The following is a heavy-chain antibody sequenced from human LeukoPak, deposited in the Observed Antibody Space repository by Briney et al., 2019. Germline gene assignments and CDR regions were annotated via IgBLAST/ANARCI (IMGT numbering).Heavy chain of an antibody. CDR2: ISSSGSTI. D-gene: IGHD5-18*01. J-gene: IGHJ4*02. CDR3: AKETPTYSYGSRYFDY. Sequence: PSETLSLTCTVSGGSISSYYCSWIRQAPGKGLEWVSYISSSGSTIYYADSVKGRFTISRDNSKNTLYLQMNSLRAEDTAVYYCAKETPTYSYGSRYFDYWGQGTLVTVSS. CDR1: GGSISSYY. V-gene: IGHV3-11*01.